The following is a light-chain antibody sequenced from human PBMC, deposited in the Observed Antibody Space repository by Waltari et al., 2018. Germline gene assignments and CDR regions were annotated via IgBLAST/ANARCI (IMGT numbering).Light chain of an antibody. J-gene: IGLJ7*01. CDR3: GTWDSSLSGAV. CDR1: SSNIGTNS. V-gene: IGLV1-51*02. CDR2: EDS. Sequence: QSVLTQPPSVSAAPGQRVTISCSGGSSNIGTNSVSWYRQFPGTAPKLLIYEDSERPSGIPGRFSGSKSGTSATLDITGLQAGDEADYYCGTWDSSLSGAVFGGGTHLTV.